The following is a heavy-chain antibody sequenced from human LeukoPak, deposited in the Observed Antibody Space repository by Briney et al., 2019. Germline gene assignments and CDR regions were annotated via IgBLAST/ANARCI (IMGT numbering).Heavy chain of an antibody. Sequence: SETLSLTCSVSSGSIISSSHYWGRIRQSPGKGLEWIGSMDYSGNPYYNPSLKSRVIISVDTSENQFSLKLRSVTAADTAVYYCARSTVATIRGGYSSGPYYYYMDVWGKGTTVTVSS. J-gene: IGHJ6*03. D-gene: IGHD5-12*01. V-gene: IGHV4-39*01. CDR3: ARSTVATIRGGYSSGPYYYYMDV. CDR1: SGSIISSSHY. CDR2: MDYSGNP.